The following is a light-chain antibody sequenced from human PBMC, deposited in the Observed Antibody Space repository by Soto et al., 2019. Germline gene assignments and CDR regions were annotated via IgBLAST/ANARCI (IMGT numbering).Light chain of an antibody. CDR1: QSISSS. CDR2: DAS. Sequence: EIVMTQSPATLSLSPVDRATLSCRASQSISSSLAWYQQKPGQAPRLLIYDASNRATGIPARFSGSGSGTDFTLTISSLEPEDFAVYYCQQRSNWPPITFGQGTRLEIK. CDR3: QQRSNWPPIT. V-gene: IGKV3-11*01. J-gene: IGKJ5*01.